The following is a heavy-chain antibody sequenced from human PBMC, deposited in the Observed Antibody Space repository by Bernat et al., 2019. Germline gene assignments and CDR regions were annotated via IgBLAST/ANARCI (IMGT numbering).Heavy chain of an antibody. CDR1: GFTFSSYA. V-gene: IGHV3-23*04. D-gene: IGHD4-17*01. CDR3: AKQSESYGDSRIDY. J-gene: IGHJ4*02. Sequence: EVQLVESGGGLVQPGGSLRLSCAASGFTFSSYAMTWVRQAPGKGLEWVSVISGSGGNTYYADSVKGQFTISRDNSKNTLYLQMNSLRAEDTAVYYCAKQSESYGDSRIDYWGQGTLVTVSS. CDR2: ISGSGGNT.